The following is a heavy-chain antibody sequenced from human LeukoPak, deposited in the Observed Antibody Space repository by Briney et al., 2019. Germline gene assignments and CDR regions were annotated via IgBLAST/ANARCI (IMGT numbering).Heavy chain of an antibody. CDR2: ISVYYGDT. D-gene: IGHD2-15*01. Sequence: GASVKVSCKTFGYTFTNYGIGWVRQAPGQGLEWMGWISVYYGDTKYAEKLQGRVTMTTDTSTCTAYMELRSLRSDDTAVYYCARDWDCSGGSCHPHYFDYWGQGTLVTVSS. J-gene: IGHJ4*02. CDR1: GYTFTNYG. V-gene: IGHV1-18*01. CDR3: ARDWDCSGGSCHPHYFDY.